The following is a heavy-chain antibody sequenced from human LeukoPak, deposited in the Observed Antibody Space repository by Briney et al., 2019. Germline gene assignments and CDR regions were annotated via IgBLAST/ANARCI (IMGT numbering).Heavy chain of an antibody. V-gene: IGHV2-5*02. Sequence: SGPTLVKPTQTLTLTCTFSGFSLSTSGVGVGWIRQPPGKALEWLALIYWDDDKRYSPSLKSRLTITQDTSKNQVVLTMTNMDPVDTATYYCAHLAYCGGDCYTDLYYFDYWGQGTLVTVSS. J-gene: IGHJ4*02. CDR1: GFSLSTSGVG. D-gene: IGHD2-21*02. CDR3: AHLAYCGGDCYTDLYYFDY. CDR2: IYWDDDK.